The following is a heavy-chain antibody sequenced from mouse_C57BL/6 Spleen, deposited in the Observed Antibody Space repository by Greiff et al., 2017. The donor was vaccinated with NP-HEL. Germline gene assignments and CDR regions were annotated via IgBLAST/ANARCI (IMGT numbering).Heavy chain of an antibody. CDR3: ARGSPYSSGYEDYAMDY. CDR2: ILPGSGST. J-gene: IGHJ4*01. D-gene: IGHD3-2*02. V-gene: IGHV1-9*01. Sequence: QVQLKQSGAELMKPGASVKLSCKATGYTFTGYWIEWVKQRPGHGLEWIGEILPGSGSTNYNEKFKGKATFTADTSSNTAYMQLSSLTTEDSAIYDCARGSPYSSGYEDYAMDYWGQGTSVTVSS. CDR1: GYTFTGYW.